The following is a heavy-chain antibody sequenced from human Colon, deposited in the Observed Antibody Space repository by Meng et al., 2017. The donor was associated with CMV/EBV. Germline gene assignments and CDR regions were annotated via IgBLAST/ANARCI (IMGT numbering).Heavy chain of an antibody. CDR3: AKSPGYYYDSSGYYPFDY. V-gene: IGHV3-23*03. Sequence: GESLKISCAASRFTFSNYNMSWVRQAPGKGLEWVSIIYSGGSSTYFADSVKGRFTISRDHSKNTLCLQLNSLRAEDTAVCYCAKSPGYYYDSSGYYPFDYWGQGTLVTVSS. J-gene: IGHJ4*02. CDR1: RFTFSNYN. D-gene: IGHD3-22*01. CDR2: IYSGGSST.